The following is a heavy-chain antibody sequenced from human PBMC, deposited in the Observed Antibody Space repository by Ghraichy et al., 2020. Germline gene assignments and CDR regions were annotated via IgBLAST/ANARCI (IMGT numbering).Heavy chain of an antibody. CDR2: IKTDGSTT. CDR3: ARDLNWVLFDF. CDR1: GFTFSAYW. D-gene: IGHD3-16*01. J-gene: IGHJ4*02. V-gene: IGHV3-74*01. Sequence: GGSLRLSCAASGFTFSAYWMHWVRQAPGKGLEWVSRIKTDGSTTVYADSVRGRFTISRDNAKNTLYLQMNRLRTEDTAVYYCARDLNWVLFDFWGQGTLVTVS.